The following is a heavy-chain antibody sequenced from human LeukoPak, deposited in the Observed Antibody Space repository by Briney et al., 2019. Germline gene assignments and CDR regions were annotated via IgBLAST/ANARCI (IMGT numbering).Heavy chain of an antibody. CDR2: IQSKTDGGTT. V-gene: IGHV3-15*01. CDR1: GFTFSNAW. J-gene: IGHJ5*02. CDR3: TTDVLFCSSTSCYNWFDP. Sequence: GGSLRLPCAASGFTFSNAWMSWVRQAPGKGLEWVGRIQSKTDGGTTDYAAPVNGRSTISRDDSKNTLYLQMNSLKTEDTAGYYCTTDVLFCSSTSCYNWFDPWGQGTLVTVSS. D-gene: IGHD2-2*01.